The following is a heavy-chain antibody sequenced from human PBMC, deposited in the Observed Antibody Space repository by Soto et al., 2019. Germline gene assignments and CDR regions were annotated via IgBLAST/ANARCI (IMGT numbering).Heavy chain of an antibody. CDR2: IVVGSGNT. Sequence: ASVKVSCKASGFTFTSSAVQWVRQARGQRLEWIGWIVVGSGNTNYAQKFQERVTITRDMSTSTAYMELSSLRSEDTAVYYCAALQKFGDYTDMTREGNDYWGQGTLVTVSS. CDR3: AALQKFGDYTDMTREGNDY. V-gene: IGHV1-58*01. CDR1: GFTFTSSA. D-gene: IGHD4-17*01. J-gene: IGHJ4*02.